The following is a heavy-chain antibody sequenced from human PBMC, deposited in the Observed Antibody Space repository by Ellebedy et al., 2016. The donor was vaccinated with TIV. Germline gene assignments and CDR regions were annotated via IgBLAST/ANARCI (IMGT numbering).Heavy chain of an antibody. CDR2: ISGSGGST. Sequence: GGSLRLSXAASGFTFSSYAMSWVRQAPGKGLEWVSAISGSGGSTYYADSVKGRFTISRDNSKNTLYLQMNSLRAEDAAVYYCATGYSTDWYYYWGQGTLVTVSS. J-gene: IGHJ4*02. CDR1: GFTFSSYA. CDR3: ATGYSTDWYYY. V-gene: IGHV3-23*01. D-gene: IGHD6-19*01.